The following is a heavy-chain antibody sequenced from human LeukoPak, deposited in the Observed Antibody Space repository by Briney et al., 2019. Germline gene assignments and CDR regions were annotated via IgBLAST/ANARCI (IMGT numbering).Heavy chain of an antibody. D-gene: IGHD3-3*01. CDR1: GFTFSSYS. V-gene: IGHV3-21*01. J-gene: IGHJ6*02. CDR3: ARDGAHLGSYYDFWSGYYPPSYYYYYGMDV. CDR2: ISSSSSYI. Sequence: PGGSLRLSCAASGFTFSSYSMNWVRQAPGKGLEWVSSISSSSSYIYYADSVKGRFTISRDNSKNTLYLQMNSLRAEDTAVYYCARDGAHLGSYYDFWSGYYPPSYYYYYGMDVWGQGTTVTVSS.